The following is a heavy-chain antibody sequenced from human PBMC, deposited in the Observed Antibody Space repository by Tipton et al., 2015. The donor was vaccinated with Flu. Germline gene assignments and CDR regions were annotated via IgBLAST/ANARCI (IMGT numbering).Heavy chain of an antibody. CDR3: AKVIPEKVAGLDY. CDR2: ISGGGGGT. Sequence: SLRLSCAASGFTFSIYAMSWVRQAPGKRLEWISAISGGGGGTYYADSAKGRFTISRDNSKNTLYLRMNNLRAEDTAIYYCAKVIPEKVAGLDYWGQGTLVTVSS. J-gene: IGHJ4*02. CDR1: GFTFSIYA. D-gene: IGHD6-19*01. V-gene: IGHV3-23*01.